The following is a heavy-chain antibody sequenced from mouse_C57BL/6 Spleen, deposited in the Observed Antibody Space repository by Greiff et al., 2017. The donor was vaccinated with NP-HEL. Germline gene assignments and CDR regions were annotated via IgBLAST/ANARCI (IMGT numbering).Heavy chain of an antibody. Sequence: QVQLKQSGPGLVAPSQSLSITCTVSGFSLTSYAISWVRPPPGKGLEWLGVIWPGGGTNYISALKSRLSISKDNAKSQVCLKKNSLQTDDTARYYCARTDDYGTAWLAYGGQGTLVTGSA. CDR3: ARTDDYGTAWLAY. D-gene: IGHD2-1*01. J-gene: IGHJ3*01. CDR2: IWPGGGT. CDR1: GFSLTSYA. V-gene: IGHV2-9-1*01.